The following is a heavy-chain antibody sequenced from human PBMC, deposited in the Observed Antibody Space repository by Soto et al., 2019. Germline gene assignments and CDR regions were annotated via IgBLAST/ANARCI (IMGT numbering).Heavy chain of an antibody. CDR1: GGSISSYY. V-gene: IGHV4-59*08. J-gene: IGHJ5*02. Sequence: SETLSLTCTVSGGSISSYYWSWIRQPPGKGLEWIGYIYYSGSTNYNPSLKSRVTISVDTSKNQFSLKLSSVTAADTAVYYCARCKSGSSSSAWFDPWGQGTLVTVS. CDR2: IYYSGST. D-gene: IGHD6-6*01. CDR3: ARCKSGSSSSAWFDP.